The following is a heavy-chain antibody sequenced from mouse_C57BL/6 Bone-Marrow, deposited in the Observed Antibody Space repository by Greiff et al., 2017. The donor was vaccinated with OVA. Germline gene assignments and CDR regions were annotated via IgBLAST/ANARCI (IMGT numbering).Heavy chain of an antibody. CDR3: ARGESTKGAY. J-gene: IGHJ3*01. V-gene: IGHV1-81*01. Sequence: VQLQQPGAELARPGASVKLSCKASGYTFTSYGISWVKQRTGQGLEWIGEIYPRSGNTYYNEKFKGKATLTADKSSSTAYMELRSLTSEDSAVYFCARGESTKGAYWGQGTLVTVSA. CDR2: IYPRSGNT. CDR1: GYTFTSYG. D-gene: IGHD2-1*01.